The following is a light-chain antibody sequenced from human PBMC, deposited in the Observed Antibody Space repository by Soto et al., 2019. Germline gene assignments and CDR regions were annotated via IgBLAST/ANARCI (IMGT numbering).Light chain of an antibody. Sequence: QSALAQPPSASGSPGQSVTISCTGSGSDIGAYKFVSWYQQHPGKAPKLMIFGVTERPSGVPDRFSGSKSGNTASLTISGLQAEDEADYYCCSYAGSSTDVFGTGTKLTVL. CDR3: CSYAGSSTDV. CDR1: GSDIGAYKF. CDR2: GVT. J-gene: IGLJ1*01. V-gene: IGLV2-8*01.